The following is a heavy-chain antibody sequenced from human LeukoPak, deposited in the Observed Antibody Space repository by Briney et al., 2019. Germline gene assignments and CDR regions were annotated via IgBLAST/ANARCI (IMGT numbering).Heavy chain of an antibody. J-gene: IGHJ4*02. D-gene: IGHD2/OR15-2a*01. CDR1: GNYW. V-gene: IGHV3-74*01. CDR3: VSFYETY. Sequence: GSLRLSCAASGNYWMHWVRQVPGKGLVWVSHINSDGSWTSYADSVKGRFTISKDNAKNTVYLQMNSLRAEDAAVYYCVSFYETYWGRGTLVTVSS. CDR2: INSDGSWT.